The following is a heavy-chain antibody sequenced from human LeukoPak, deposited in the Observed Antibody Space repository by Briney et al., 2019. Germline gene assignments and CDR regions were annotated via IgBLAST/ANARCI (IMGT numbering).Heavy chain of an antibody. D-gene: IGHD6-19*01. V-gene: IGHV3-30*18. Sequence: RTGGSLRLSCAASGFTFSVYGMYWVRQPPGKGLEWVALISYDGTDKYHVDSVKGRFTISRDNSNNTLYLQMNSLRPDDTAVYYCAKAGYSSGWTRYYGMDVWGQGTTVAVSS. CDR3: AKAGYSSGWTRYYGMDV. J-gene: IGHJ6*02. CDR2: ISYDGTDK. CDR1: GFTFSVYG.